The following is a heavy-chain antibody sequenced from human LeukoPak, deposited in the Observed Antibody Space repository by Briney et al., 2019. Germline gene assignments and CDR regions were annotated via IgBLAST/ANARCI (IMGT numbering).Heavy chain of an antibody. V-gene: IGHV3-30*18. Sequence: PGGSLRLSCAASGFSFSSYAMHWVRQAPGKGLEWVAVVSHDGSKKFYADSVKGRFTISRDNSKNTLYLQMNSLRAEDTAVYYCAKTRRQVTGGYFDYWGQGTLVTVSS. CDR3: AKTRRQVTGGYFDY. CDR2: VSHDGSKK. CDR1: GFSFSSYA. D-gene: IGHD3-16*01. J-gene: IGHJ4*02.